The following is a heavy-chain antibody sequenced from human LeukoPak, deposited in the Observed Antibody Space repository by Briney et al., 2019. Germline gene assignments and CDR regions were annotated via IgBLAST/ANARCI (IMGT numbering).Heavy chain of an antibody. D-gene: IGHD6-6*01. J-gene: IGHJ4*02. V-gene: IGHV3-74*01. Sequence: PGGSLRLSCTASGFSFSGHWMHWARQLPGKGLVWVSRISPTGSTTSYADSVKGRFTDSRDNAKNTLYLQVNNLRAEDTAVYYCARGPNSNWSGLDFWGQGTLLTVS. CDR2: ISPTGSTT. CDR1: GFSFSGHW. CDR3: ARGPNSNWSGLDF.